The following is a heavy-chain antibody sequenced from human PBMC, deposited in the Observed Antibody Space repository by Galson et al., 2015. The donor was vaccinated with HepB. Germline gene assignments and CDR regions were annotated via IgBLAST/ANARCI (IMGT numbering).Heavy chain of an antibody. CDR1: GFTFSESA. CDR3: ARHEDSIDF. CDR2: IRNKRKNSPT. Sequence: SLRLSCAASGFTFSESAVHWVRQASGKGLEWLGYIRNKRKNSPTAYCASVKGTITISKQESKTKAFLQMNSLKTEDTTGYFCARHEDSIDFWGQGILVTVSS. J-gene: IGHJ4*02. V-gene: IGHV3-73*01. D-gene: IGHD2-21*01.